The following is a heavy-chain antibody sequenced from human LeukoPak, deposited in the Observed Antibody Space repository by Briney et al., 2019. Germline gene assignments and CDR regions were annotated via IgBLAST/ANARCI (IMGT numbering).Heavy chain of an antibody. D-gene: IGHD3-22*01. CDR3: AKDSSSGSSGPFRDY. V-gene: IGHV3-30*02. CDR2: IRYDGSNK. Sequence: GGSLRLSCAASGFTFSSYGMHWVRQAPGKGLEWVAFIRYDGSNKYYADSVKGRFTISRDNSKNTLYLQMNSLRAEDTAVYYCAKDSSSGSSGPFRDYWGQGTLVTVSS. J-gene: IGHJ4*02. CDR1: GFTFSSYG.